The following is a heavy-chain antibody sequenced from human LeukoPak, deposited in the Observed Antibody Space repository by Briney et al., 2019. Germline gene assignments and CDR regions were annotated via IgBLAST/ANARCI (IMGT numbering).Heavy chain of an antibody. CDR2: ISYDGSKK. V-gene: IGHV3-30*18. D-gene: IGHD2-21*02. J-gene: IGHJ4*02. Sequence: GGSLRLSCAASGFTFSSYGMHWVRRAPGKGLERVAVISYDGSKKYYADSVKGRYTISRDNSKNTLYLQMNSLRAEDTAVYYCAKDGEAYCGGDCYTWGDYYFDYWGQGTLVTVSS. CDR3: AKDGEAYCGGDCYTWGDYYFDY. CDR1: GFTFSSYG.